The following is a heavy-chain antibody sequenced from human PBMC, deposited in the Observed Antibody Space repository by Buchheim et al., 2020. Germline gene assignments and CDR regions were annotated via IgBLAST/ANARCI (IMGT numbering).Heavy chain of an antibody. J-gene: IGHJ4*02. CDR3: AKTNYYESSGYIYY. CDR2: ISYDGSNA. V-gene: IGHV3-30*18. CDR1: GFTFSSYG. Sequence: QVQLVESGGGVVQPGRSLRLSCAASGFTFSSYGMHWVRQAPGKGLEWVAVISYDGSNAYYADSVKGRFTISRDNSKNTLYLQMNRLRAEDTAVFYCAKTNYYESSGYIYYWGERTL. D-gene: IGHD3-22*01.